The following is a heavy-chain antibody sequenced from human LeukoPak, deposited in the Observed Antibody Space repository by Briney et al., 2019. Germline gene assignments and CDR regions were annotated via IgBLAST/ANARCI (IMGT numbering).Heavy chain of an antibody. V-gene: IGHV4-4*07. Sequence: PSETLSLTFTVSGGSISSYYWSWIRQPAGKGLESIGHISTSGSTNYNPSLKSRVTMSVDTSKNQFSLNLSSVTAADTAVYYCARGHIAAAGNNFDHWGQGTLVTVSS. CDR2: ISTSGST. CDR1: GGSISSYY. D-gene: IGHD6-13*01. CDR3: ARGHIAAAGNNFDH. J-gene: IGHJ4*02.